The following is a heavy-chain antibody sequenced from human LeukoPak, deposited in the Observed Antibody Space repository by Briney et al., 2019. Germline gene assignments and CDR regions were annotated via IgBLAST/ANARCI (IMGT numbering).Heavy chain of an antibody. Sequence: SVKVSCKASGDTFSIYTISWVRQAPGQGLEWMGGIIPIFGTANYAQKLQGRVTITADKSTSTDYMELRSVRSEETAVYYCARGRTAGNYFDYWGKGTMVTASS. CDR1: GDTFSIYT. J-gene: IGHJ4*02. CDR2: IIPIFGTA. D-gene: IGHD1-14*01. V-gene: IGHV1-69*06. CDR3: ARGRTAGNYFDY.